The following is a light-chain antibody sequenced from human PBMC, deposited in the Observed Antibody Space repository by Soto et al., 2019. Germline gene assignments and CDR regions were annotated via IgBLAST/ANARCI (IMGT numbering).Light chain of an antibody. CDR1: QSISNY. CDR2: HAS. J-gene: IGKJ1*01. V-gene: IGKV1-5*01. CDR3: QHYNSYGT. Sequence: DIQMTQSPSSLSASVGDRVTITCRASQSISNYVNWYQQKPGKAPKILIYHASSLETGVPSRFSGSGSGTEFTLTISSLQPDDFATYYCQHYNSYGTFGQGTKVDIK.